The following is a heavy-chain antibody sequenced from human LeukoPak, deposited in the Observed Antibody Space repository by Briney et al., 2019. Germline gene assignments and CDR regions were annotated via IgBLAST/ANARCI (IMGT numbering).Heavy chain of an antibody. V-gene: IGHV4-39*01. CDR1: GGSISSSSYY. CDR2: IYYSGST. Sequence: PSETLSLTCTVSGGSISSSSYYWGWIRQPPGKGMGWGGYIYYSGSTYYNPSLQSRVTISEDTSKNPFSLKLSSVTAADTGVYYCASRGYTYGNFDYWGQGTLVTVSS. D-gene: IGHD5-18*01. CDR3: ASRGYTYGNFDY. J-gene: IGHJ4*02.